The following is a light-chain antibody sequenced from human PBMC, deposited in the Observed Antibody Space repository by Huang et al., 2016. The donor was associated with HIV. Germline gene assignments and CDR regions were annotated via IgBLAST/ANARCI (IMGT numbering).Light chain of an antibody. J-gene: IGKJ2*01. V-gene: IGKV3D-15*01. CDR2: GAS. CDR3: QQSNNWPPYT. CDR1: QTVYSN. Sequence: EIVMTQSPATLSVSPGERATLSCRASQTVYSNLAWYQQKPGQAPRLLIYGASTRATGIPARFSGSGSGTELTLTISSLQSEDFAVYYCQQSNNWPPYTFGQGTKLEIK.